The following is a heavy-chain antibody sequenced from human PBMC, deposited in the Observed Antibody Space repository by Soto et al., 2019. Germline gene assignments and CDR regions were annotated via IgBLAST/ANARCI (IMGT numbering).Heavy chain of an antibody. V-gene: IGHV3-64*02. Sequence: GGSLRLSCAGSGFTFGDSYMSWIRQAPGKGLEYVSAISSNGGSTYYADSVKGRFTISRDNSKNTLYLQMGSLRAEDMAVYYCARGAITGTTGEFDYWGQGTLVTVSS. D-gene: IGHD1-20*01. CDR1: GFTFGDSY. CDR2: ISSNGGST. J-gene: IGHJ4*02. CDR3: ARGAITGTTGEFDY.